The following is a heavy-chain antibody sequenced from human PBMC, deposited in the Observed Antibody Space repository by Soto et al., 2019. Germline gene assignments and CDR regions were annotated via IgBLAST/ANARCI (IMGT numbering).Heavy chain of an antibody. CDR1: GYTFTSYG. Sequence: ASVKVSCKASGYTFTSYGISWVRQAPGQGLEWMGWISAYSGNTNYAQKLQGRVTMTTDTSTSTAYMELRSLRSDDTAVYYCARSELRFLEWPKAYGMDVWGQGTTVPVSS. D-gene: IGHD3-3*01. V-gene: IGHV1-18*04. CDR3: ARSELRFLEWPKAYGMDV. J-gene: IGHJ6*02. CDR2: ISAYSGNT.